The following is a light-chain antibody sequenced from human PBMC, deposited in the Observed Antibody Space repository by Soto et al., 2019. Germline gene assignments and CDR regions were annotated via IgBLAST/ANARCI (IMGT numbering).Light chain of an antibody. CDR2: EDN. Sequence: NFMLTQPHSVSESPGKTVTISCTASSGNIASNYVQWYQQRPGSAPTTVIYEDNQRPSGVPDRFSGAVDSSSNSASLTISGLKTEDEADYYCQSYGSTHVVVGGGTKLTVL. CDR1: SGNIASNY. J-gene: IGLJ2*01. CDR3: QSYGSTHVV. V-gene: IGLV6-57*02.